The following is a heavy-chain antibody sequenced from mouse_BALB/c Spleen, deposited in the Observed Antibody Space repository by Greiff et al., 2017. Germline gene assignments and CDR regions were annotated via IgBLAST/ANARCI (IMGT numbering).Heavy chain of an antibody. CDR2: INSNGGST. J-gene: IGHJ4*01. V-gene: IGHV5-6-3*01. Sequence: EVKLVESGGGLVQPGGSLKLSCAASGFTFSSYGMSWVRQTPDKRLELVATINSNGGSTYYPDSVKGRFTISRDNAKNTLYLQLSSLKSEDTAMYYCARGDYTVDYWGQGTSVTVSS. CDR3: ARGDYTVDY. CDR1: GFTFSSYG.